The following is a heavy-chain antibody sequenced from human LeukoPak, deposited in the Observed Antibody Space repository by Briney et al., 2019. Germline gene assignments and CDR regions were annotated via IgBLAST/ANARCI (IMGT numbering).Heavy chain of an antibody. V-gene: IGHV3-74*01. Sequence: GGSLRLSCAASGFTFSSYWMYWVRQAPGKGLVWVSRTNSDGRTTTYADSVKGRFTIFRDNAKNTLYLQMNNLSAEDTSVYYCVRVSSDWEYSDQWGQGPLVTVSS. D-gene: IGHD6-19*01. J-gene: IGHJ4*02. CDR1: GFTFSSYW. CDR3: VRVSSDWEYSDQ. CDR2: TNSDGRTT.